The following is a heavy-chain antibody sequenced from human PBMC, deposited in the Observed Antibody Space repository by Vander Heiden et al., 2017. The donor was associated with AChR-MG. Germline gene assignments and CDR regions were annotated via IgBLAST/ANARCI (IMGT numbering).Heavy chain of an antibody. J-gene: IGHJ4*02. CDR3: AHREHGPYSGSYYRGYFDY. CDR2: IYWDDDK. CDR1: GFSLSTSGVG. Sequence: QITLKESGPTLVQPTQTLTLTCTFSGFSLSTSGVGVGWIRQPPGKALEWLALIYWDDDKRYSPSLKSRLTITKDTSKNQVVLTMTNMDPVDTATYYCAHREHGPYSGSYYRGYFDYWGQGTLVTVSS. V-gene: IGHV2-5*02. D-gene: IGHD1-26*01.